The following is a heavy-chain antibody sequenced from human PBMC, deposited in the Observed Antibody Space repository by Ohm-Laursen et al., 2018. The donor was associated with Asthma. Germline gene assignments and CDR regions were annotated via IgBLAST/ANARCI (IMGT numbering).Heavy chain of an antibody. V-gene: IGHV4-61*08. J-gene: IGHJ4*02. Sequence: GTLSLTCTVSGGSISSGDYYWSWIRQPPGKGLEWIGYIYYSGSTNYNPSLKSRVTISVDTSKNQFSLKLSSVTAADTAVYYCARSSEKSTVTTLDYWGQGTLVTVSS. CDR2: IYYSGST. CDR1: GGSISSGDYY. D-gene: IGHD4-11*01. CDR3: ARSSEKSTVTTLDY.